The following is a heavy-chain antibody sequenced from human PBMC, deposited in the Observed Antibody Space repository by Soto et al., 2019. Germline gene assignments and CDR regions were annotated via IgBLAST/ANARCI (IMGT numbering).Heavy chain of an antibody. D-gene: IGHD3-10*01. CDR2: IRSKAYGGTT. J-gene: IGHJ4*02. Sequence: GGSLRLSCTASGFTFGDYAMSWVRQASGKGLEWVGFIRSKAYGGTTEYAASVKGRFTISRDDSKSIAYLQMNSLKTEDTAVYYCTRVVRHYYGSGSPLYFDYWGQGTLVTISS. V-gene: IGHV3-49*04. CDR3: TRVVRHYYGSGSPLYFDY. CDR1: GFTFGDYA.